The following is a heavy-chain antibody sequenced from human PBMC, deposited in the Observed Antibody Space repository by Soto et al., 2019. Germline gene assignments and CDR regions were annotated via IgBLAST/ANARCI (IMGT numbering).Heavy chain of an antibody. J-gene: IGHJ4*02. Sequence: SETLSLTCTVSGVSISSYYWSWIRQPPGKGLEWIGYIYYSGSTNYNPSLKSRVTISVDTSKNQFSLKLSSVTAADTAVYYCARDNPYFDYWGQGTLVTVSS. CDR2: IYYSGST. CDR3: ARDNPYFDY. CDR1: GVSISSYY. V-gene: IGHV4-59*01.